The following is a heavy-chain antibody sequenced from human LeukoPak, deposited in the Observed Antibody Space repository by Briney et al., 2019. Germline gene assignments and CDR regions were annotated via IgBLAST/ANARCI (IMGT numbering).Heavy chain of an antibody. J-gene: IGHJ5*02. Sequence: SETLSLTCAVYGGSFSGYYWSWIRQPPGKGLEWIGEINHSGSTNYNPSLKSRVTISVDASKNQFSLKLSSVTAADTAVYYCARGTRTFDPWGQGTLVTVSS. CDR3: ARGTRTFDP. CDR2: INHSGST. CDR1: GGSFSGYY. D-gene: IGHD2-2*01. V-gene: IGHV4-34*01.